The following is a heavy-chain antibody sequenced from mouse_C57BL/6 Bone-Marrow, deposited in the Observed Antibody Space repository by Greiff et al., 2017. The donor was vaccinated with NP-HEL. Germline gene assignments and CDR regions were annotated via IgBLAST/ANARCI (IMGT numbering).Heavy chain of an antibody. CDR3: ASPYYYGISYDWYFDV. D-gene: IGHD1-1*01. CDR1: GYTFTSYW. V-gene: IGHV1-72*01. Sequence: VQLQQPGAELVKPGASVKLSYKASGYTFTSYWMHWVKQRPGRGLEWIGRIDPNSGGTKYNEKFKSKATLTVDKPSSTAYMQLSSLTSDDSAVYYCASPYYYGISYDWYFDVWGTGTTVTVSS. J-gene: IGHJ1*03. CDR2: IDPNSGGT.